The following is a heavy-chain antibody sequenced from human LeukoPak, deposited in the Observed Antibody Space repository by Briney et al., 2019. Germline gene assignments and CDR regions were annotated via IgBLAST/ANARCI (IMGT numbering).Heavy chain of an antibody. J-gene: IGHJ6*02. CDR1: GGTFSSYA. V-gene: IGHV1-69*04. CDR3: ARDLVRGVIGYYYGMDV. D-gene: IGHD3-10*01. Sequence: GASVKVSCKASGGTFSSYAISWVRQAPGQGLEWMGRIIPILGIANYAQKFQGRVTITADKSTSTAYMELSSLRSEDTAVYYCARDLVRGVIGYYYGMDVWGQGTTVTVSS. CDR2: IIPILGIA.